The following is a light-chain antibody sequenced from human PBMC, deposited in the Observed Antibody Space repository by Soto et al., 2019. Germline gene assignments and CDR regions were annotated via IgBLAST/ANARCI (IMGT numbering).Light chain of an antibody. Sequence: QSVLTQPASVSGSPGQSITIPCTGTSSDVGSYNFVSWFQQHPGKVPKLIIYEGTERPSGVSNRFSASKSGNTASLTISGLQPEDEADYYCCSYAGPSTIFGGGTKLTVL. V-gene: IGLV2-23*01. CDR1: SSDVGSYNF. CDR3: CSYAGPSTI. CDR2: EGT. J-gene: IGLJ2*01.